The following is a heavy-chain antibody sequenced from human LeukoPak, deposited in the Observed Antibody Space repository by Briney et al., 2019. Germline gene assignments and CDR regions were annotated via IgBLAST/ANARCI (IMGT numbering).Heavy chain of an antibody. D-gene: IGHD3-22*01. J-gene: IGHJ3*02. Sequence: GGSLRLSCAASGFTFSSYGMHWVRQAPGKGLEWVAVVWYDGSNKYYADSVKGRFTISRDNSKNTLYLQMNSLRAEDTAVYYCGGSSGPGAFYNLGQGKMGTGSS. V-gene: IGHV3-33*01. CDR3: GGSSGPGAFYN. CDR1: GFTFSSYG. CDR2: VWYDGSNK.